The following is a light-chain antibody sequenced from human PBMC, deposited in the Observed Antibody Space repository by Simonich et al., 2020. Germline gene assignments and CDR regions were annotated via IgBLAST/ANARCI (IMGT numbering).Light chain of an antibody. Sequence: DIQMTQSPSTLSASVGDRVTITCRASQSISSWLAWYQQKPGKAPKLRIYNASRLESGVPTRFSGSGSGTEFTLTISSLPPDDFATYYCQQYNSYSMYTFGQGTKLEIK. J-gene: IGKJ2*01. CDR1: QSISSW. CDR3: QQYNSYSMYT. V-gene: IGKV1-5*03. CDR2: NAS.